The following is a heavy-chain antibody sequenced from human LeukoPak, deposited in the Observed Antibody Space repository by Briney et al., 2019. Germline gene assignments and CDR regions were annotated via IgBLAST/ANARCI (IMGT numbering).Heavy chain of an antibody. D-gene: IGHD1-26*01. CDR3: VRSIVGATIGAFDI. Sequence: GWSLRLSCAASRFTLDEYAMSWVRHAPGKGLEWVSGINWNGCSTSYADSVKGGFTISRDNAKNSLFLQMNSLRAEDTALYYCVRSIVGATIGAFDIWGQGTMVTVSS. J-gene: IGHJ3*02. CDR2: INWNGCST. CDR1: RFTLDEYA. V-gene: IGHV3-20*04.